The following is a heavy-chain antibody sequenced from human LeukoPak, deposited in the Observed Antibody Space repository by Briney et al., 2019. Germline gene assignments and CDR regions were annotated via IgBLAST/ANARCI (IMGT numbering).Heavy chain of an antibody. Sequence: SETLSLTCSVSDDSITIYYWTWIRQPPGKGLEWIGYIYYSGSTNYNPSLKSRVTISVDTSKNQFSLKLSSVTAADTAVYYCARTTEAHSWRTRYYDYYMDVWGKGTTVTVSS. J-gene: IGHJ6*03. CDR1: DDSITIYY. CDR3: ARTTEAHSWRTRYYDYYMDV. CDR2: IYYSGST. V-gene: IGHV4-59*01. D-gene: IGHD6-13*01.